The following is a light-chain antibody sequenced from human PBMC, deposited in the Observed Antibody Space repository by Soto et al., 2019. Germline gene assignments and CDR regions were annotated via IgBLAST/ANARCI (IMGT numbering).Light chain of an antibody. CDR3: QQYETFSGT. CDR1: QSVSGW. V-gene: IGKV1-5*01. CDR2: DAS. J-gene: IGKJ3*01. Sequence: DIQMTQSPSTLSASVGDTVTVTCLSSQSVSGWLAWYQQKPGEAPKLLTADASALPRGVPSRFSGSGSGSKFTLTIASLQPDDFATYYCQQYETFSGTFGPGPMVDIK.